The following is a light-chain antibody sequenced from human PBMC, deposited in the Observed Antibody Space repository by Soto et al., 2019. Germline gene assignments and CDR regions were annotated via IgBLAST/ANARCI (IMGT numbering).Light chain of an antibody. J-gene: IGKJ1*01. CDR3: QQSYSTPWT. CDR2: AAS. CDR1: QSISSY. V-gene: IGKV1-39*01. Sequence: DIQLTRSPSFLSASVGDTVTITCRASQSISSYLNWYQQKPGKAPKLLIYAASSLQSGVPSRFSGSGSGTDFTLTISSLQPEDFATYYCQQSYSTPWTFGQGTKVDI.